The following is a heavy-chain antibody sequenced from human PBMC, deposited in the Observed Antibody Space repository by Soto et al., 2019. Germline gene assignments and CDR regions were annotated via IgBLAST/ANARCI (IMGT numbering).Heavy chain of an antibody. CDR2: IYYSGST. J-gene: IGHJ5*02. D-gene: IGHD6-19*01. CDR1: GGSISSYY. V-gene: IGHV4-59*01. Sequence: SETLSLTCTVSGGSISSYYWSWIRQPPGKGLEWIGYIYYSGSTNYNPSLKSRVTISVDTSKNQFSLKLSSVTAADTAVYYCARAGSFGQWLVDGWFDPWGQGTLVTVSS. CDR3: ARAGSFGQWLVDGWFDP.